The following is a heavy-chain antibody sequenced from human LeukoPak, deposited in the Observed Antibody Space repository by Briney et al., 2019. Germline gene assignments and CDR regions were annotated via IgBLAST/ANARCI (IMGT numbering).Heavy chain of an antibody. CDR2: IKSKTDGGTA. J-gene: IGHJ4*02. V-gene: IGHV3-15*01. CDR3: TTQADY. CDR1: GXTLKNAW. Sequence: GGSLRLSCVASGXTLKNAWMSWVRQAPGKGLEWLGRIKSKTDGGTADYPAPVKGRFTISRDDSKNTLYLQMSSLTTEDTAVYYCTTQADYWGQGTLVTVSS.